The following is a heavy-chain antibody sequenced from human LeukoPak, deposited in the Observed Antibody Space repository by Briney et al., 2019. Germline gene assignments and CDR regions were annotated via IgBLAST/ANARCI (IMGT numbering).Heavy chain of an antibody. D-gene: IGHD3-10*01. CDR1: GYTFTNYD. V-gene: IGHV1-18*01. Sequence: ASVKVSCKTSGYTFTNYDISWVRQTPGQGLERRVWISAYNGNTNYAQKFKGRVTSTTDISTSTVYMALRSLRSDEPAVYHCARVGYTYGPRDAFDIWGQGTTVTVSS. J-gene: IGHJ3*02. CDR2: ISAYNGNT. CDR3: ARVGYTYGPRDAFDI.